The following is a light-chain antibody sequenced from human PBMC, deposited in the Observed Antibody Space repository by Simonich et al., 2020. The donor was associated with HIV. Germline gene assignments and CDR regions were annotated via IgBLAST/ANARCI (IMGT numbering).Light chain of an antibody. V-gene: IGLV6-57*03. J-gene: IGLJ2*01. CDR2: EDN. Sequence: NFMLTQPHSVSESPGKTVTHSCTRSRGSIASNYVQWYQLRPGSAPTTVIYEDNHRPSGVPDRFSGSIDSSSNSASLTISGLKTEDEADYYCQSYDRSNQRIFGGGTKLTVL. CDR3: QSYDRSNQRI. CDR1: RGSIASNY.